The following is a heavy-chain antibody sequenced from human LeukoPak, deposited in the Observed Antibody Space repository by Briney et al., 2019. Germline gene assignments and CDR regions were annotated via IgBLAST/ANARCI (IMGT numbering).Heavy chain of an antibody. CDR3: TKVAYFGVVIYPFDY. CDR2: IWYDGSNK. Sequence: GGSLRLSCAASGFTFSSYGMHWVRQAPGKGLEWVAVIWYDGSNKYYADSVKGRFTISRDNSKNTLYLQMNSLRAEDTAVYYSTKVAYFGVVIYPFDYWGQGTLITVSS. V-gene: IGHV3-33*06. CDR1: GFTFSSYG. D-gene: IGHD3-3*01. J-gene: IGHJ4*02.